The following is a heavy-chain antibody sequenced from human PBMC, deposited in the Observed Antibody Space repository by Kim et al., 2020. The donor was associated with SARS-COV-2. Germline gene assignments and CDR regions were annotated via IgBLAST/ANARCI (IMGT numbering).Heavy chain of an antibody. CDR3: ARRYSSSSGMDV. D-gene: IGHD6-6*01. V-gene: IGHV1-46*01. J-gene: IGHJ6*02. Sequence: RYAQKFQGRVTMTRDTSTSTVYMELSSLRSEDTAVYYCARRYSSSSGMDVWGQGTTVTVSS.